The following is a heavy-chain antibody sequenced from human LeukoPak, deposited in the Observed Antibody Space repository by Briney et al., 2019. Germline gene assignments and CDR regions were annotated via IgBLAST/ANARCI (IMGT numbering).Heavy chain of an antibody. CDR1: GGTFSSYA. CDR2: IIPIFGTA. J-gene: IGHJ5*02. V-gene: IGHV1-69*06. D-gene: IGHD3-3*01. Sequence: PATVSYKASGGTFSSYAISWVRRAPGQGVEGMGGIIPIFGTANYAQKFQGRVTITADKSTSTAYIELSSLRSEDTAVYYCARVPDFWSGYNWFDPWGQGTLVTVSS. CDR3: ARVPDFWSGYNWFDP.